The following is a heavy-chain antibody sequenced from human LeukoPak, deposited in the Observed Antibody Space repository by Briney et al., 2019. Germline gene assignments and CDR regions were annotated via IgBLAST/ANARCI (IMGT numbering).Heavy chain of an antibody. CDR2: IYYSGST. CDR3: AGQTDSSGYSY. CDR1: GGSISSYY. J-gene: IGHJ4*02. V-gene: IGHV4-59*08. Sequence: SETLSLTCTVSGGSISSYYWSWIRQPPGKGLEWIGYIYYSGSTNYNPSLKSRVTISVDTSKNQFSLKLSSVTAADTAVYYCAGQTDSSGYSYWGQGTLVTVSS. D-gene: IGHD3-22*01.